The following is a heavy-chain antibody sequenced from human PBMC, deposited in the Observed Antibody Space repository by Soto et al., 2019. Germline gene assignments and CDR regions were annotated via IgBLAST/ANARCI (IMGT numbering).Heavy chain of an antibody. V-gene: IGHV4-39*01. Sequence: SETLSLTCTVSGGSISSSSYYWGWIRQPPGKGLEWIGSIYYSGSTYYNPSLKSRVTISVDTSKNQFSLKLSSVTAADTAVYYCARRLDYYYGMDVWGQGTTVTVSS. CDR2: IYYSGST. D-gene: IGHD2-21*01. CDR3: ARRLDYYYGMDV. CDR1: GGSISSSSYY. J-gene: IGHJ6*02.